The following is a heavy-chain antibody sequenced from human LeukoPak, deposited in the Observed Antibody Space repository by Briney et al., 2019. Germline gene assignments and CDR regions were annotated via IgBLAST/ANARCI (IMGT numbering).Heavy chain of an antibody. CDR3: ERQAWSGYDGFGDY. CDR2: INRSGGST. V-gene: IGHV1-46*01. CDR1: GYTFTSYY. Sequence: ASVKVSCEASGYTFTSYYMHWVRQAPGQGLEWMGIINRSGGSTSYAQKFQGRVTMTRDTSTSTLYMELSSLRSEDTAVYYCERQAWSGYDGFGDYWGQGTLVTVSS. D-gene: IGHD5-12*01. J-gene: IGHJ4*02.